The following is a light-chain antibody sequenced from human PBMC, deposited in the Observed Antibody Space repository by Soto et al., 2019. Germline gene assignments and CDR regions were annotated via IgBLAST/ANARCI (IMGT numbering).Light chain of an antibody. CDR3: QHYNTYSQT. Sequence: DIQMTQSPSTLSASVGDRVTITCRASQSISTWLAWYQQKPGKAPKLLIYKTSTLESGVPSRFNGSGSGTEFTLTISSLQTDDFATYYCQHYNTYSQTFGQGTKVDIK. CDR2: KTS. CDR1: QSISTW. V-gene: IGKV1-5*03. J-gene: IGKJ1*01.